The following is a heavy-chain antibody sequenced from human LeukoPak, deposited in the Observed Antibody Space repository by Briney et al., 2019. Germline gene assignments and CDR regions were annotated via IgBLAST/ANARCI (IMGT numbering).Heavy chain of an antibody. CDR1: GGSLSRNY. CDR2: INHSEST. J-gene: IGHJ6*03. D-gene: IGHD6-19*01. V-gene: IGHV4-34*01. CDR3: ARSRGGWYWKYYYYYMDV. Sequence: SETLSLTCGVYGGSLSRNYWSWIRQSPGKGLEWIGEINHSESTNYNPSLKSRVTISIDRSKNQFSLRLTSVTAADTAVYYCARSRGGWYWKYYYYYMDVRGKGTTVTVS.